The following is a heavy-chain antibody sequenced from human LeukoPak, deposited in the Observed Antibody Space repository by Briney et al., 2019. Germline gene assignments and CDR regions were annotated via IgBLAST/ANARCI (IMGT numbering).Heavy chain of an antibody. D-gene: IGHD3-10*01. CDR2: IYPADSDT. CDR1: GYIFTNYW. J-gene: IGHJ4*02. CDR3: ARQSRDGSKTRGYYFDY. V-gene: IGHV5-51*01. Sequence: GESLKISCRVSGYIFTNYWIGWVRHMPGKGLESMGFIYPADSDTTSSPSFQGQVTISADKSIDTVYLQWSSLKASDTAMYYCARQSRDGSKTRGYYFDYWGQGTLVTV.